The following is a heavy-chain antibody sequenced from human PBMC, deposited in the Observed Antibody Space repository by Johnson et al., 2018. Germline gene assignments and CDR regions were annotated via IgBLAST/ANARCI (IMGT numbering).Heavy chain of an antibody. V-gene: IGHV3-30-3*01. CDR2: ISYDGSNK. J-gene: IGHJ6*01. CDR3: GSRHPDYSMDV. Sequence: VQLVESGGGVVQPGRSLRLSCAASGFTFSSYAMHWVRQAPGKGLEWVAVISYDGSNKYYADSVKGRFTISRDNSKNMLYLQMNSLRAEVTAEYYCGSRHPDYSMDVWGVETKVTGSS. CDR1: GFTFSSYA.